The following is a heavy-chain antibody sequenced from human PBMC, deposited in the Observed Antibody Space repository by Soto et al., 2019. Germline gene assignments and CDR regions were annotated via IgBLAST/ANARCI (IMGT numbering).Heavy chain of an antibody. D-gene: IGHD4-17*01. CDR3: ARDPRVTTVTGDAFDI. CDR2: VYISGST. V-gene: IGHV4-4*07. J-gene: IGHJ3*02. CDR1: GGSIGTHY. Sequence: QVQLQESGPGLVKPSETLSLTCTVSGGSIGTHYWNWIRQPAGKGLEWIGRVYISGSTDYHPSVKSRVSLSVDTSKNHFALRLTSVTSADTAVYYWARDPRVTTVTGDAFDIWGQGIMVIVSS.